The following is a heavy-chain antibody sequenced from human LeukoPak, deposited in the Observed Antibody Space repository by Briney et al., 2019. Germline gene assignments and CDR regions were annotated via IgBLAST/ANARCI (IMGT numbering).Heavy chain of an antibody. Sequence: GGSLRLSCAASGFTFDDYAMHWVRQAPGKGLEWVSGISWNSGSIGYADSVKGRFTISRDNAKNSLYLQMNSLRAEDTALYYCAKDTHPRGDYYYYGMDVWGQGTTVTVSS. V-gene: IGHV3-9*01. D-gene: IGHD3-10*01. CDR1: GFTFDDYA. CDR3: AKDTHPRGDYYYYGMDV. J-gene: IGHJ6*02. CDR2: ISWNSGSI.